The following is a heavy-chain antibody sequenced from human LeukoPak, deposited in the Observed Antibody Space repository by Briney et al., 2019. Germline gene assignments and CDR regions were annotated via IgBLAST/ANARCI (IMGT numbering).Heavy chain of an antibody. V-gene: IGHV3-49*03. CDR1: GFSFGDYA. CDR3: TSTASTVTTMGYYFDY. J-gene: IGHJ4*02. Sequence: GGSLRLSCTASGFSFGDYAMSWFRQAPGKGLEWVGFIRSKAYGGTTEYAASVKGRFTISRDDSKSIAYLQMNSLKTEDTPLYYYTSTASTVTTMGYYFDYWGQGTLVTVSS. CDR2: IRSKAYGGTT. D-gene: IGHD4-17*01.